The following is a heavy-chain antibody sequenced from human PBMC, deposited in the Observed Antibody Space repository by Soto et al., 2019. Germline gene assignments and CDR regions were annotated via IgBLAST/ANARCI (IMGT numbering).Heavy chain of an antibody. V-gene: IGHV3-23*01. CDR1: GFTFSSYA. CDR3: ARDIGFWRNDAFDI. CDR2: ISSNGGST. J-gene: IGHJ3*02. D-gene: IGHD3-3*01. Sequence: GGSLRLSCAASGFTFSSYAVSWVRQAPGKGLEWVSAISSNGGSTYYADSVKGRFTISRDNSKNTLYLQMNSLRAEDSAVYYCARDIGFWRNDAFDIWGQGTTVT.